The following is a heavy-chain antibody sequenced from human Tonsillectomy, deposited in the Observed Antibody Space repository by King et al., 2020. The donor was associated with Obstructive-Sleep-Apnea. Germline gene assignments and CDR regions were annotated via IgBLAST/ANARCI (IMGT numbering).Heavy chain of an antibody. Sequence: QLQESGPGLVKPSETLSLTCTVSGGSISSSSYWGWIRQPPGKGLEWIGSFYYRGSTFYNPSLKSRVTMSVDTSKNQFSLKLSSVTAADTAVYYCARDWGQPDYWGQGTLVTVSS. CDR2: FYYRGST. J-gene: IGHJ4*02. V-gene: IGHV4-39*07. CDR3: ARDWGQPDY. CDR1: GGSISSSSY. D-gene: IGHD3-16*01.